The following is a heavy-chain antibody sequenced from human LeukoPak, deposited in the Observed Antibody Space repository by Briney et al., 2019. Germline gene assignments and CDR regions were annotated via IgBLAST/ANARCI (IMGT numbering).Heavy chain of an antibody. CDR3: ARGLRKIPAAAPDY. J-gene: IGHJ4*02. CDR2: INHSGST. CDR1: GGSFSGYY. V-gene: IGHV4-34*01. D-gene: IGHD6-13*01. Sequence: SETLSLTCAVYGGSFSGYYWSWIRQPPGKGLEWIGEINHSGSTNYNPSLKSRVTISVDTSKNQFSLKLSSVTAADTAVYYCARGLRKIPAAAPDYWGQGTLVTVSS.